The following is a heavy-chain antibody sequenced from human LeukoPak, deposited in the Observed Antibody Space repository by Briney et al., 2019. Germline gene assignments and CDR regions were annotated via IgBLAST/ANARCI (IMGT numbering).Heavy chain of an antibody. CDR1: GDSISTYY. CDR2: IYYSGSA. J-gene: IGHJ4*02. D-gene: IGHD2-15*01. CDR3: ARPPYCSGGSCYSY. V-gene: IGHV4-59*12. Sequence: KTSETLSLTCTVSGDSISTYYWTWIRQPPGKGPEWIGYIYYSGSANDNPSLKSRVTISVDTSKNQFSLKLSSVSAADTAVYYCARPPYCSGGSCYSYWGQGTLVTVSS.